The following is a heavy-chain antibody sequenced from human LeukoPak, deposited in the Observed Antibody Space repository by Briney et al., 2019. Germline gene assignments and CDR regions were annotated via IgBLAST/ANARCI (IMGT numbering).Heavy chain of an antibody. J-gene: IGHJ5*02. V-gene: IGHV4-59*10. CDR2: ISSSGST. Sequence: SETLSLTCAVYGGSFSGYYWSWIRQPAGKGLEWIGRISSSGSTNYNPSLKSRVTISVDTSKNQFSLKLSSVTAADTAVYYCARSMVREVILSARRANWFDPWGQGTLVTVSS. D-gene: IGHD3-10*01. CDR3: ARSMVREVILSARRANWFDP. CDR1: GGSFSGYY.